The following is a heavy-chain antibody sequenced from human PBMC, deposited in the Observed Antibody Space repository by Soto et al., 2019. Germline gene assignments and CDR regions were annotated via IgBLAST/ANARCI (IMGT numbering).Heavy chain of an antibody. Sequence: GASVKVSCKVSGYTLTELSMHCVRQAPGKGLEWMGGFDPEDGETIYAQKFQGRVTMTEDTSTDTAYMELSSLRSEDTAVYYCAIKWELLGDYFDYWGQGTLVTVSS. V-gene: IGHV1-24*01. J-gene: IGHJ4*02. CDR3: AIKWELLGDYFDY. CDR2: FDPEDGET. CDR1: GYTLTELS. D-gene: IGHD1-26*01.